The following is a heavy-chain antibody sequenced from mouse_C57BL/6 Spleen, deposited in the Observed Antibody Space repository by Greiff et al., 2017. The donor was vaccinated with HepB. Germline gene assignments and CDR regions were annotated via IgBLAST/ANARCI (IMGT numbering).Heavy chain of an antibody. D-gene: IGHD1-1*01. V-gene: IGHV1-82*01. CDR1: GYAFSSSW. CDR3: ATVLYYYGSSGFAY. Sequence: QVQLQQSGPELVKPGASVKISCKASGYAFSSSWMNWVKQRPGKGLEWIGRIYPGDGDTNYNGKFKGKATLTADKSSSTAYMQLSSLTSEDSAVYFCATVLYYYGSSGFAYWGQGTLVTVSA. CDR2: IYPGDGDT. J-gene: IGHJ3*01.